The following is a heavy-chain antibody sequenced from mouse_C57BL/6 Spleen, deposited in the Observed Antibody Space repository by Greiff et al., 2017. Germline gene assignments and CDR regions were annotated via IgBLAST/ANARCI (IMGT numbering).Heavy chain of an antibody. CDR2: IRLKSDNYAT. CDR3: TGRDDYDFYFDY. Sequence: EVKLMESGGGLVQPGGSMKLSCVASGFTFSNYWMNWVRQSPEKGLEWVAQIRLKSDNYATHYAESVKGRFTISRDDSKRSVYLQMNNLRAEDTGIYYCTGRDDYDFYFDYWGQGTTLTVSS. V-gene: IGHV6-3*01. CDR1: GFTFSNYW. D-gene: IGHD2-4*01. J-gene: IGHJ2*01.